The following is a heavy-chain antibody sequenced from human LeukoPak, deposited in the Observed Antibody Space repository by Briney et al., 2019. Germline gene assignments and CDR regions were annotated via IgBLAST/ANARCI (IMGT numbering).Heavy chain of an antibody. J-gene: IGHJ3*02. V-gene: IGHV4-59*12. CDR1: GGSISSYY. D-gene: IGHD3-22*01. CDR2: IYYSGST. CDR3: AKSNGYGLVDI. Sequence: NPSETLSLTCTVSGGSISSYYWSWIRQPPGKGLEWIGYIYYSGSTNYNPSLKSRVTISVDTSRNQFSLKLNSVTAADTAAYYCAKSNGYGLVDIWGQGTMVTVSS.